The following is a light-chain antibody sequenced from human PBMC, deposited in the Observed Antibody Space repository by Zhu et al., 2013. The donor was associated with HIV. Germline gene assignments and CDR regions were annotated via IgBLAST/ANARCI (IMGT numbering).Light chain of an antibody. Sequence: EIVLTQSPGTLSLSPGERATLSCRASQSVSSIYLAWYQQKPGQAPRLLIHGASSRATGIPDRFSGSGSGTDFTLTINRLEPEDFAVYYCQQSGSSLTFGQGTKVEIK. CDR2: GAS. CDR3: QQSGSSLT. V-gene: IGKV3-20*01. CDR1: QSVSSIY. J-gene: IGKJ1*01.